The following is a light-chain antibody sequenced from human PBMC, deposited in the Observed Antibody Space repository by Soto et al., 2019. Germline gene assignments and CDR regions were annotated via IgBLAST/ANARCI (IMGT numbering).Light chain of an antibody. J-gene: IGKJ1*01. V-gene: IGKV3-15*01. CDR2: GAS. CDR3: QKYKFWPRT. Sequence: EIVMTQSPATLSVSPGERATLSCGASQSVSTSLAWYQQPPGQAPRLLIYGASTMATGVPARFSGSGSGTEFTLTISSLQSEDFAIYYCQKYKFWPRTFGQGTKVEIK. CDR1: QSVSTS.